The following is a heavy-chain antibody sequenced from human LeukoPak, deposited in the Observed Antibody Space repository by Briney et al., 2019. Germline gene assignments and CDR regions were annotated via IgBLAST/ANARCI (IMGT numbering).Heavy chain of an antibody. V-gene: IGHV3-7*01. CDR2: IKHDGSEK. D-gene: IGHD1-1*01. CDR3: ARDSWIDY. CDR1: GFTFSNYW. Sequence: PGGSLRLSCAASGFTFSNYWMSWVRQAPGKGLEWVANIKHDGSEKYSVDSVKGRFSISRDNAKNSLYLQMNSLRAEDTAVYYCARDSWIDYWGQGTLVTVSS. J-gene: IGHJ4*02.